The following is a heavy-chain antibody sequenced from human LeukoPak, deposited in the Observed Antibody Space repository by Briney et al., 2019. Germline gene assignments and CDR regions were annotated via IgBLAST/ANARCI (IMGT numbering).Heavy chain of an antibody. Sequence: GGSLRLSCAASGFTFSSYWMSWVRQAPGKGLEWVANIKQDGSEKYYVDSVKGRFTISRDNAKNSLYLQMNSLRAEDTAVYYCARGFGYYYDSSGYYYYYYGTDVWGQGTTVTVSS. D-gene: IGHD3-22*01. CDR1: GFTFSSYW. V-gene: IGHV3-7*01. CDR2: IKQDGSEK. J-gene: IGHJ6*02. CDR3: ARGFGYYYDSSGYYYYYYGTDV.